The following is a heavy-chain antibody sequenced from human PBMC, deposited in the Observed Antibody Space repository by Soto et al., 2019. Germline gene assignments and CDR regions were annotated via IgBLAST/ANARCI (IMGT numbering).Heavy chain of an antibody. CDR2: INAGNGNT. CDR3: ARAPNDTSAYYHHYYYGMDV. CDR1: GYTFTSYG. J-gene: IGHJ6*02. Sequence: QIQLMQSGAEVKKPGASVKVSCKASGYTFTSYGIHWVRQAPGQRLEWTGWINAGNGNTKYSEKFQGRVTITRDTSASTAYLELSSLRSEDTDVYYCARAPNDTSAYYHHYYYGMDVWGPGTTVTVSS. D-gene: IGHD3-22*01. V-gene: IGHV1-3*01.